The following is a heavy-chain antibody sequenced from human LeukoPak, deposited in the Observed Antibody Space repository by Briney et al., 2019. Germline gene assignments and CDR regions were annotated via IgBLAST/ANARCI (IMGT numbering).Heavy chain of an antibody. CDR3: AKDIIAAAGTDAFDI. V-gene: IGHV3-30*18. Sequence: GGSLRLSCAASGFTFSSYGMHWVRQAPGKGLEWVAVISYDGSNKYYADSAKGRFTISRDNSKNTLYLQMNSLRAEDTAVYYCAKDIIAAAGTDAFDIWGQGTMVTVSS. D-gene: IGHD6-13*01. J-gene: IGHJ3*02. CDR1: GFTFSSYG. CDR2: ISYDGSNK.